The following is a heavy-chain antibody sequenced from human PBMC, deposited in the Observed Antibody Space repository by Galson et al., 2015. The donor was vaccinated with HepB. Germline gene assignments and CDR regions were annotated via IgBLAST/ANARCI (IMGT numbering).Heavy chain of an antibody. Sequence: SVKVSCKASGDTVSSHVISWVRQAPGQGLEWMGWIIPIFDSSNYAREFQDRVTITADESTSTVYMELTTLRSEDTAVYHCARGPELGTGSYYFDYWGQGTLVTVSS. CDR3: ARGPELGTGSYYFDY. J-gene: IGHJ4*02. CDR1: GDTVSSHV. V-gene: IGHV1-69*13. D-gene: IGHD7-27*01. CDR2: IIPIFDSS.